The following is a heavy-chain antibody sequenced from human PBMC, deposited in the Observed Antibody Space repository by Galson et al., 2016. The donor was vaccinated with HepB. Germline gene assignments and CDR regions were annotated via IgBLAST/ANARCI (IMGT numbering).Heavy chain of an antibody. Sequence: SLRLSCAASGFTFSSYPMPWVRQAPGRGLDWVSSIASGGGGLTYHAASVKGRFIICRDNSKTALYLQMNSLRAEDTAVYYCAKGGFRLLDTWGQGTLVTVSS. CDR1: GFTFSSYP. CDR2: IASGGGGLT. CDR3: AKGGFRLLDT. D-gene: IGHD3-10*01. J-gene: IGHJ5*02. V-gene: IGHV3-23*01.